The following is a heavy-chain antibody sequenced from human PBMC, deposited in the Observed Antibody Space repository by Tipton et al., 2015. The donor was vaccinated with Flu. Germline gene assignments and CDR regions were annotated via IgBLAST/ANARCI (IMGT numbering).Heavy chain of an antibody. CDR2: IYYSGTT. J-gene: IGHJ5*02. D-gene: IGHD3-9*01. Sequence: TLSLTCTVSGGSISSSSHYWGWIRQAPGRGLEWVGSIYYSGTTYYNPSLKSRVTMSIDTSKNQFSLKVTSVTAADTAVYYFAKEGSYNILTNYYNKGVDPWGQGTLVIVSS. CDR3: AKEGSYNILTNYYNKGVDP. V-gene: IGHV4-39*07. CDR1: GGSISSSSHY.